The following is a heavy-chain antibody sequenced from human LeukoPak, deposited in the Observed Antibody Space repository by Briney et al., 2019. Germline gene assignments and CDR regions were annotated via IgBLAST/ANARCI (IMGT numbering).Heavy chain of an antibody. V-gene: IGHV4-34*01. D-gene: IGHD3-10*02. J-gene: IGHJ4*02. CDR3: ARSLMSDFDY. CDR1: GGSFSGYY. Sequence: PSETLSLTCAVYGGSFSGYYWSWIRQPPGKGLEWIGEINHSGSTNYNPSLKSRVTISVDTSKNQFSLKLSSVTAADTAAYYCARSLMSDFDYWGQGTLVTVSS. CDR2: INHSGST.